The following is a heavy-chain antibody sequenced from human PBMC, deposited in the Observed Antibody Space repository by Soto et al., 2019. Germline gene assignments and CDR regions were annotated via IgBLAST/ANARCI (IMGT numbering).Heavy chain of an antibody. CDR3: ASFEGAHYSSSWPLDY. Sequence: QVQLVQSGAEVKKPGSSVKVSCKASGGTFSSYAISWVRQAPGQGLEWMGGIIPIFGTANYAQKFQGRVTIPADESTSTAYMELSSLRSEDTAVYYCASFEGAHYSSSWPLDYWGQGTLVTVSS. D-gene: IGHD6-13*01. V-gene: IGHV1-69*12. CDR1: GGTFSSYA. J-gene: IGHJ4*02. CDR2: IIPIFGTA.